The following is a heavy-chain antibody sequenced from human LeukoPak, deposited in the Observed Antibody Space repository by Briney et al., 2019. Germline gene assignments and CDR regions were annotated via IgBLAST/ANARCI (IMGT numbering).Heavy chain of an antibody. CDR3: ARLSTLTIDY. D-gene: IGHD4-17*01. V-gene: IGHV3-64D*06. CDR1: GFTFSNYA. J-gene: IGHJ4*02. CDR2: ISNNGGST. Sequence: GGSLRLSCSASGFTFSNYAMHWVRQAPGKGLQYVSAISNNGGSTYIADSVKGRFTISRDNSKNTLYLQMSSLRAEDTAVYYCARLSTLTIDYWGQGTLVTVSS.